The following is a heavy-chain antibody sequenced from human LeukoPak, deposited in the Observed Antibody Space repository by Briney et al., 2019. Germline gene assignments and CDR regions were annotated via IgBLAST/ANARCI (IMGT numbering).Heavy chain of an antibody. D-gene: IGHD3-22*01. CDR3: AKPANYYDSSGYYPMSPYWYFDL. Sequence: GGSLRLSCAASGSTFGSYAMSWVRQAPGKGLEWVSAISCSGGSTYYADSVKGRFTISRGNSKNTLYLQMNSLRAEDTAVYYCAKPANYYDSSGYYPMSPYWYFDLWGRGTLVTVSS. V-gene: IGHV3-23*01. CDR2: ISCSGGST. CDR1: GSTFGSYA. J-gene: IGHJ2*01.